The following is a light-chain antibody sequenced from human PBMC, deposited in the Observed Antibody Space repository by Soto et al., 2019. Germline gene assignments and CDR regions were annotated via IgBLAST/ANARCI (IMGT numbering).Light chain of an antibody. CDR3: SVWDDSLNGVV. V-gene: IGLV1-44*01. Sequence: QSVLTQPPSASGTPGRRFTISCSGSSSNIGINTVNWYQQFPGTAPKVLIYLNDQRPSGVPDRFSGSKSGTSASLAISGLQSEDEADYYCSVWDDSLNGVVFGGGTKLTVL. CDR1: SSNIGINT. J-gene: IGLJ3*02. CDR2: LND.